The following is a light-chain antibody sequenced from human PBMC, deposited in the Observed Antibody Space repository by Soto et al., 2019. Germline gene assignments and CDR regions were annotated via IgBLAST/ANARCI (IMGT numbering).Light chain of an antibody. J-gene: IGLJ2*01. CDR3: SSFARGDNPHVL. Sequence: QSVLTQPPSASGSPGQPVTISCTGTSSDVAGSDYVSWYQQHPGKAPKLIIYEVTKRPAGVPDRFSGSKSGNTASLTVSGLQADDESYYYCSSFARGDNPHVLFGGGTKLTVL. CDR2: EVT. CDR1: SSDVAGSDY. V-gene: IGLV2-8*01.